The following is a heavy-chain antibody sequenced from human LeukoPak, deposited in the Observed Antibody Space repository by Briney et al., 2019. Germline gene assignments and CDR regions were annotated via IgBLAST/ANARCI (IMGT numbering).Heavy chain of an antibody. V-gene: IGHV4-39*01. D-gene: IGHD3-22*01. CDR3: TRPARHYYDSSGFHAFDI. CDR1: GGSIRSSSYY. J-gene: IGHJ3*02. Sequence: PSETLSLTCTVSGGSIRSSSYYWGWIRQPPGKGLERIGCIYFTGITYYTRSLTTRVTISIATSKNQFSLNLSSVTAADTAVYYCTRPARHYYDSSGFHAFDIWGQGTMVTVSS. CDR2: IYFTGIT.